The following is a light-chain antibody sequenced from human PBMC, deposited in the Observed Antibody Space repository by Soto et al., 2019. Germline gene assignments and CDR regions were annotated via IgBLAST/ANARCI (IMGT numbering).Light chain of an antibody. Sequence: VLPQSPGTLSVSPGDRATLSCRASQPISSGYLAWYQQKPGQAPRLLIYGTFIRATGVPDRFSGSGSETDFTLTINRLEPEDLAVYYCQRYGSSPPITFGQGTRLEIQ. CDR3: QRYGSSPPIT. J-gene: IGKJ5*01. CDR1: QPISSGY. CDR2: GTF. V-gene: IGKV3-20*01.